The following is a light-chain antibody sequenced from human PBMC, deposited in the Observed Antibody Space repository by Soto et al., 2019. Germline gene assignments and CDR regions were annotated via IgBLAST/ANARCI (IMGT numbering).Light chain of an antibody. J-gene: IGKJ2*02. V-gene: IGKV1-5*01. CDR2: GAS. CDR3: QQYNSYSCT. CDR1: QSISNW. Sequence: DIQMTQSPSTLSASVGDRVTITCRASQSISNWFAWYQQKPGIAPKLMIYGASALESGVPSMFSGSGSGTEFTLTSNSLQHDDFATYYCQQYNSYSCTVCQGTRLEIK.